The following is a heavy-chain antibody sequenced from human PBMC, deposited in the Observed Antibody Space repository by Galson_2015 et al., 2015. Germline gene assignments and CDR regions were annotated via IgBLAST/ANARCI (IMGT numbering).Heavy chain of an antibody. D-gene: IGHD3-10*01. V-gene: IGHV3-48*03. CDR1: GFTFSSYE. Sequence: SLRLSCAASGFTFSSYEMHWVRQAPGKGLEWVSYISSSGSTIYYADSVKGRFTISRDNAKNSLYLQMNSLRAEDTAVYYCARDGSGSYPYADYWGQGTLVTVSS. J-gene: IGHJ4*02. CDR3: ARDGSGSYPYADY. CDR2: ISSSGSTI.